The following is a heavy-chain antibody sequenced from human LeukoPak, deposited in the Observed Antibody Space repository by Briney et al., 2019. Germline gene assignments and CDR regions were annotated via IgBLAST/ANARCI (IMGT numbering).Heavy chain of an antibody. CDR1: VFTFSSYS. CDR3: ARAQTIFWEFDGFDI. Sequence: GGSLRLSCGASVFTFSSYSMKCVREAPGEGGEWVATMTSSNTINYADSVKGRFTISRDNAENSVYLQMNSLRGEDTAVYSCARAQTIFWEFDGFDIWGRGTKVTVSS. CDR2: MTSSNTI. D-gene: IGHD3-9*01. J-gene: IGHJ3*02. V-gene: IGHV3-69-1*01.